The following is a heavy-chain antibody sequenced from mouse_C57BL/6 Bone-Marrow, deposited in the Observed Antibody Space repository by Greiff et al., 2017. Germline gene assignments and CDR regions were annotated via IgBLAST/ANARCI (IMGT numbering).Heavy chain of an antibody. CDR3: ARSTTVVGGKN. CDR1: GYTFTSYW. CDR2: IHPNSGST. Sequence: VQLQQPGAELVKPGASVKLSCKASGYTFTSYWMHWVKQRPGQGLEWIGMIHPNSGSTNYNEKFKSKATLTVDKSSSTAYMQLSSLTSEDSAVYYCARSTTVVGGKNWGQGTTLTVSS. D-gene: IGHD1-1*01. J-gene: IGHJ2*01. V-gene: IGHV1-64*01.